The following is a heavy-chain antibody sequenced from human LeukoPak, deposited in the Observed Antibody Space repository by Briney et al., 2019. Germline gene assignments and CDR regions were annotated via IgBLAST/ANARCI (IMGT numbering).Heavy chain of an antibody. Sequence: QSGGSLRLSCAASGFTFSSYWMHWVRQAPGKGLVWVSRINSDGSSTSYADSVKGRFTSSRDNAKNTLYLQMNSLRAEDTAVYYCARSPPVVYVDYWGQGTLVTVSS. CDR3: ARSPPVVYVDY. J-gene: IGHJ4*02. D-gene: IGHD2-8*02. CDR1: GFTFSSYW. CDR2: INSDGSST. V-gene: IGHV3-74*01.